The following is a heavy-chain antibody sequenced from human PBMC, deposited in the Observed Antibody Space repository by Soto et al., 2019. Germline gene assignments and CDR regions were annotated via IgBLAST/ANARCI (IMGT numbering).Heavy chain of an antibody. V-gene: IGHV4-30-4*01. D-gene: IGHD3-10*01. CDR3: ARVVPTYYYYYGMDV. CDR2: NYYSGGT. Sequence: SETLSLTCTVSGGSISIGDYYWSCIRQPPGKGLEWIGYNYYSGGTYYNPSLKSRVTISVDTSKNQFSLKLSSVTAADTAVYYCARVVPTYYYYYGMDVWGQGTTVTVSS. J-gene: IGHJ6*02. CDR1: GGSISIGDYY.